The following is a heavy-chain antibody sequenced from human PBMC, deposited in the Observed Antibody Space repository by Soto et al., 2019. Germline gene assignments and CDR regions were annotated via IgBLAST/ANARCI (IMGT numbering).Heavy chain of an antibody. CDR3: TRDPAPSGWFDY. V-gene: IGHV3-74*01. J-gene: IGHJ5*01. CDR1: GFSFSNYW. CDR2: SNSDGSST. Sequence: EVQLVESGGGLVQPGGSLRLSCAASGFSFSNYWMHWVRQAPGKGLVWVSRSNSDGSSTSYVDSVRGRFTIFRDNGKNTLYLQMNSLRGEDTAVYYCTRDPAPSGWFDYWGQGTLVTVSP. D-gene: IGHD6-19*01.